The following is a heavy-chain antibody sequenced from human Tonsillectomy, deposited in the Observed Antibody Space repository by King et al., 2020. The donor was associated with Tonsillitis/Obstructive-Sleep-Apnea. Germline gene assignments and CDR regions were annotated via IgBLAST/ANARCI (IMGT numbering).Heavy chain of an antibody. CDR3: ARFLRVPAAIRGVGNWFDP. CDR1: GVSVFSGSYY. Sequence: QLQESGPGLVKPSETLSLTCTVSGVSVFSGSYYWSWIRQPPGKGLEWIGYIYYSGSTNYNHSIESRVTISVDTSKNLFSLKLSSVTAADTAVYYCARFLRVPAAIRGVGNWFDPWGQGTLVTVSS. CDR2: IYYSGST. J-gene: IGHJ5*02. V-gene: IGHV4-61*01. D-gene: IGHD2-2*02.